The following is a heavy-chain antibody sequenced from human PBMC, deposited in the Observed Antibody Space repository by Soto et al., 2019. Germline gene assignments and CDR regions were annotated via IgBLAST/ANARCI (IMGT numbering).Heavy chain of an antibody. CDR3: ARAASSTWYLAY. CDR1: GFTFSTYA. Sequence: DVQLVESGGGLVQPGGSLRLSCVASGFTFSTYAMHWVRQAPGKGLEYVSALTNNGGTTYYASSVKGRFTISRDNSKNTLYLQIGSLRAEDMAVYYCARAASSTWYLAYWGQGTLVTVSS. CDR2: LTNNGGTT. D-gene: IGHD6-13*01. V-gene: IGHV3-64*01. J-gene: IGHJ4*02.